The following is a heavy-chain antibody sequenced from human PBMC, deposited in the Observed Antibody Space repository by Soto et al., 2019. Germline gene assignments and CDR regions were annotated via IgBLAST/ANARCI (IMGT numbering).Heavy chain of an antibody. J-gene: IGHJ6*02. Sequence: GESLKISCKGSGYSFTSYWIGWVRHMPGKGLEWMGIIDPGDSDTRDSACFQGQVSISADKSISTAYVQWSSVKASDTAMYYRARLYYCISTSCDTPYYGLDFWGHVTTVTVSS. CDR1: GYSFTSYW. CDR3: ARLYYCISTSCDTPYYGLDF. V-gene: IGHV5-51*01. D-gene: IGHD2-2*01. CDR2: IDPGDSDT.